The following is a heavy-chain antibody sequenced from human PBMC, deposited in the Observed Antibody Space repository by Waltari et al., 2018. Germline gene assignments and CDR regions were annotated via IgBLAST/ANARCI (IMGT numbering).Heavy chain of an antibody. J-gene: IGHJ4*02. CDR1: GYTLTELS. CDR3: ATGRAKHDYGDYVPFYYFDY. D-gene: IGHD4-17*01. V-gene: IGHV1-24*01. CDR2: FDPEDGET. Sequence: QVQLVQSGAEVKKPGASVKVSCQVSGYTLTELSMHWVRQAPGKGLEWMGGFDPEDGETIYAQKFQGRVTMTEDTSTDTAYMELSSLRSEDTAVYYCATGRAKHDYGDYVPFYYFDYWGQGTLVTVSS.